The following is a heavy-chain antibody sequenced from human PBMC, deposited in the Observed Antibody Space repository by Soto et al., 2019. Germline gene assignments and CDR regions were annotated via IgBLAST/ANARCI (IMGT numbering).Heavy chain of an antibody. Sequence: SETLSLTCDVHGDSLSGYAWSWIRQPPGKGLEWIGEITFRGVTNYHPSLKSRLSMSVDTSTNRISLNVSSVTAADTALYFCARKLEASIRHVEWFSYKWFDPWGPGTLVTVSS. V-gene: IGHV4-34*01. CDR1: GDSLSGYA. D-gene: IGHD3-9*01. CDR3: ARKLEASIRHVEWFSYKWFDP. CDR2: ITFRGVT. J-gene: IGHJ5*02.